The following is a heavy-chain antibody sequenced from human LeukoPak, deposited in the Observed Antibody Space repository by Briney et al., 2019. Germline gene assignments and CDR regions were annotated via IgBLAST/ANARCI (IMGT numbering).Heavy chain of an antibody. V-gene: IGHV4-59*01. Sequence: PSETLSLTCTVSGGSTSGYYWAWIRQPPGKVPEWIGYIHYSGNTNYNPSLKSRVSMSVDTSKNQFSLILTSVTAADTAVYYCTKIANGGLSDYWGQGTLVTVSS. CDR1: GGSTSGYY. J-gene: IGHJ4*02. CDR3: TKIANGGLSDY. D-gene: IGHD2-8*01. CDR2: IHYSGNT.